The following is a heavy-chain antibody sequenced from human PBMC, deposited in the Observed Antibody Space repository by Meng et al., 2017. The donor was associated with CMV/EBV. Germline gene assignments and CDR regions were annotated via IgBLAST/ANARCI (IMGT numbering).Heavy chain of an antibody. J-gene: IGHJ4*02. V-gene: IGHV4-61*01. Sequence: SETLSLTCTVSGGSVSSGSYYWSWIRQPPGKGLEWIGYIYYSGSTNYNPSLKSRVTISVDTSKNQFSLKLSSVTAADTAVYYCARVEPGMATMQHYFDYWGQGTLVTVSS. CDR1: GGSVSSGSYY. CDR3: ARVEPGMATMQHYFDY. CDR2: IYYSGST. D-gene: IGHD5-24*01.